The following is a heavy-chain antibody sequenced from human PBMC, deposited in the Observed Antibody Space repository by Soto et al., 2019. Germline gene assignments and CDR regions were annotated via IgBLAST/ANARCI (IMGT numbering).Heavy chain of an antibody. D-gene: IGHD1-26*01. CDR1: GFIFSDHY. CDR3: ARVVSVGATDWFDP. V-gene: IGHV3-72*01. J-gene: IGHJ5*02. CDR2: TRNRANTYTT. Sequence: GGSLRLSCAASGFIFSDHYMDWVRQAPGKGLEWVGRTRNRANTYTTEYAASVEGRFTISRDDSKNSLYLQMNSLKTEDTAVYYCARVVSVGATDWFDPWGQGTLVTVSS.